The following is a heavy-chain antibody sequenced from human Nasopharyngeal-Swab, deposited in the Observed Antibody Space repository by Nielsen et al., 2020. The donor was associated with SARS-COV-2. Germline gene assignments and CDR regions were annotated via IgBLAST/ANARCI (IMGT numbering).Heavy chain of an antibody. CDR1: GFTFSSYW. CDR3: ARGGWYFDF. V-gene: IGHV3-7*04. J-gene: IGHJ2*01. CDR2: IKQDGSEK. Sequence: GESLKISCAAFGFTFSSYWMSWVRQAPGKGLEWVANIKQDGSEKYYVDSVKGRFTISRDNAKNSLYLQMNSLRAEDTTVYYCARGGWYFDFWGRGTLVTVSS.